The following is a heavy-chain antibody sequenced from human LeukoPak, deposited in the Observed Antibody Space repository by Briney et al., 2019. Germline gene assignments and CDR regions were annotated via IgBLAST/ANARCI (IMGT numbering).Heavy chain of an antibody. CDR2: ISSNGGST. CDR3: ARSTVVTPFDY. J-gene: IGHJ4*02. CDR1: GFTFSSYA. Sequence: GGSLRLSCAASGFTFSSYAMHWVRQAPGKGLEYVSAISSNGGSTYYANSVKGRFTISRDNSKNTLYLQMGSLRAEDMAVYYCARSTVVTPFDYWGQGTLVTVSS. D-gene: IGHD4-23*01. V-gene: IGHV3-64*01.